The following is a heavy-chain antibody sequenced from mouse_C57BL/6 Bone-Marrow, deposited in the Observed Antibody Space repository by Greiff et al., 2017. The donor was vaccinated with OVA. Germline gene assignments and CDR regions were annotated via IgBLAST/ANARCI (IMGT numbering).Heavy chain of an antibody. Sequence: EVKLVESGEGLVKPGGSLKLSCAASGFTFSSYAMSWVRQTPEKRLEWVAYISSGGDYIYYADTVKGRFTISRDNARNTLYLQMSSLKSEDTAMYYCTRDCWLIRNYAMDYWGQGTSVTVSS. CDR1: GFTFSSYA. V-gene: IGHV5-9-1*02. CDR3: TRDCWLIRNYAMDY. D-gene: IGHD2-3*01. J-gene: IGHJ4*01. CDR2: ISSGGDYI.